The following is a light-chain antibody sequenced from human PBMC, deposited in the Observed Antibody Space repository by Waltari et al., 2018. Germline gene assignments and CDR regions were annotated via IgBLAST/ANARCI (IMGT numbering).Light chain of an antibody. CDR1: QSVGSY. CDR3: QLRSNWPPLFT. V-gene: IGKV3-11*01. Sequence: EIVLTQSPASLSLSQGDRATLSCRASQSVGSYLAWYQQKPGQAPRLLIYDASNRATGIPARFSGSGSGTDFTLTISSLEPEDFAVYYCQLRSNWPPLFTFGPGTNVDIK. J-gene: IGKJ3*01. CDR2: DAS.